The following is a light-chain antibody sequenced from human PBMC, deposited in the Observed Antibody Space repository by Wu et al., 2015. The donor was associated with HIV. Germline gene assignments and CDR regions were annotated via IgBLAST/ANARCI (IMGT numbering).Light chain of an antibody. CDR1: QTVNSNY. CDR3: QQYGSSPLT. J-gene: IGKJ4*01. V-gene: IGKV3D-20*01. Sequence: EVVLTQSPATLSLSPGERATFSCGASQTVNSNYLAWYQHRPGLAPRLLIYDLSTRATGIPDRFSGSGSGTEFTLTISRLEPEDFAIYYCQQYGSSPLTFGGGPRWRSN. CDR2: DLS.